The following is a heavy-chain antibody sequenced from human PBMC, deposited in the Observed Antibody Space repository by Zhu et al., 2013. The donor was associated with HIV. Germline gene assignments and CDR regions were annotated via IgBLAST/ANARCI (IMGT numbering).Heavy chain of an antibody. D-gene: IGHD6-19*01. CDR2: VYHSGST. CDR1: GYSVSSGYY. V-gene: IGHV4-38-2*01. J-gene: IGHJ2*01. CDR3: VRSQGWSLFYWYFDL. Sequence: QVQLQESGPGLVKPSETLSLTCGVSGYSVSSGYYWGWIRQSPGRGLEWIATVYHSGSTYYNPSLKSRVTISVDTSKNQFSLKVTSVTAADTAVYYCVRSQGWSLFYWYFDLWGRGTLVTVSS.